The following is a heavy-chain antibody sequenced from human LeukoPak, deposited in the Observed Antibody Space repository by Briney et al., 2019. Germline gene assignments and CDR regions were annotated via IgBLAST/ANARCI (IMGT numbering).Heavy chain of an antibody. CDR1: GGSINSYY. CDR3: ARGNAN. CDR2: ISYSGNT. J-gene: IGHJ4*02. V-gene: IGHV4-59*01. Sequence: KTSETLSLTCTVSGGSINSYYWSWIRQPLGKGLEWIGYISYSGNTNYNPSLKSRVTISLDTSKKQFFLKLSSVTAADTAMYYCARGNANWGQGTLVTVSS.